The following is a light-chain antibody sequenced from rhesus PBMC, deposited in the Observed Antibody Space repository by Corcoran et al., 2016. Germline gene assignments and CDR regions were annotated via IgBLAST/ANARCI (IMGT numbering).Light chain of an antibody. CDR1: QSVSSY. J-gene: IGKJ2*01. CDR2: GAS. V-gene: IGKV3-24*04. Sequence: EIVMTQSPATLALSPGERATLSCRASQSVSSYLAWYQQKPGQAPRLLIYGASSRATGIPDRFSGSGSGTEFTRTISSLEPEDVGVYFCLQSSNWPQYSFGQGTKVEIK. CDR3: LQSSNWPQYS.